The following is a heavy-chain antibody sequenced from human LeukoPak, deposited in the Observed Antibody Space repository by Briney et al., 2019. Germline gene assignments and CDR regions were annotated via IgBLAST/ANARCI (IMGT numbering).Heavy chain of an antibody. CDR1: GGSFSGYY. V-gene: IGHV4-34*09. CDR3: ARASSFWSGYYRVGDAFDI. Sequence: NSSETLSLTCAVYGGSFSGYYWSWIRQPPGKGLEWIGEINHSGSTNYNPSLKSRVTISVDTSKNQFSLKLSSVTAADTAVYYCARASSFWSGYYRVGDAFDIWGQGTMVTVSS. CDR2: INHSGST. D-gene: IGHD3-3*01. J-gene: IGHJ3*02.